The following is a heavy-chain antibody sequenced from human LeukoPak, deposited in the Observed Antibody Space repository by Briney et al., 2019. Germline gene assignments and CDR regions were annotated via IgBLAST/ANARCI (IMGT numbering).Heavy chain of an antibody. CDR1: GGSISSYY. J-gene: IGHJ3*02. CDR3: ARLGGSSWYFDAFDI. Sequence: SEPLSLPCTVSGGSISSYYWSWIRQPPGKGLEWITYIHTSGSNNYSPLRKTRVTIPGDTSKTHYSLKRTSVTAADTAVYYCARLGGSSWYFDAFDIWGQGTMVTVSS. CDR2: IHTSGSN. V-gene: IGHV4-4*09. D-gene: IGHD6-13*01.